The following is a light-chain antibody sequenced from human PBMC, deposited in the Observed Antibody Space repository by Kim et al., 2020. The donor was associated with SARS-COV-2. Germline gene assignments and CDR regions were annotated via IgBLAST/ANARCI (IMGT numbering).Light chain of an antibody. J-gene: IGKJ4*01. CDR3: QQYNKRPVT. CDR1: QSVGTN. Sequence: VSPGERATPSCRASQSVGTNLVWYQQKPGQAPRLLISVASFRAAGIPDRFSGSGSGTEFTLTISSLQSEDFAVYYCQQYNKRPVTFGGGTKVDIK. V-gene: IGKV3-15*01. CDR2: VAS.